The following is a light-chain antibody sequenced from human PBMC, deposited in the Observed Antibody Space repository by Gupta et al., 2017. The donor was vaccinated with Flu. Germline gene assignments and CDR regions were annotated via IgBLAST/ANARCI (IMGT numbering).Light chain of an antibody. CDR3: QQYNTWPPLT. CDR2: AAS. Sequence: EGATLSCRASQNVAYQLAWYQQKPGKAPRLLIFAASTRATGIPARFSGSGSGTEFTLTISSLQSDDVAVYFCQQYNTWPPLTFGGGTNVEIK. J-gene: IGKJ4*01. V-gene: IGKV3-15*01. CDR1: QNVAYQ.